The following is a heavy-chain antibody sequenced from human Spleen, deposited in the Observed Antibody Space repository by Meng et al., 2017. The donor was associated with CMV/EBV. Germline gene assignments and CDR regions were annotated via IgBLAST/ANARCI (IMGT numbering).Heavy chain of an antibody. J-gene: IGHJ4*02. Sequence: SETLSLTCAVYGGSFSGYYWSWIRQPPGKGLEWIGEINHSGSTNYNPSLKSRVTISVDTSKNQFSLKLSFVTAADTAVYYCARARVTIFGVVRPHFDYWGQGTLVTVSS. D-gene: IGHD3-3*01. CDR2: INHSGST. CDR1: GGSFSGYY. V-gene: IGHV4-34*01. CDR3: ARARVTIFGVVRPHFDY.